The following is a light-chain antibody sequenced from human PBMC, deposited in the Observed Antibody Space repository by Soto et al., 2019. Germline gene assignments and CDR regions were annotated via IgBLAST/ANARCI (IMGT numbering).Light chain of an antibody. CDR2: LGS. CDR3: QQYDSSPRT. CDR1: QSVNNKY. V-gene: IGKV3-20*01. Sequence: EIVLTQTPGTLSLSPGDRATLSCRASQSVNNKYLAWYQQKPGQAPRLLIYLGSTRASGIPDRFSGSGSGTDFTLTIRRLEPEDFAVYYCQQYDSSPRTFGQGNKVDFK. J-gene: IGKJ1*01.